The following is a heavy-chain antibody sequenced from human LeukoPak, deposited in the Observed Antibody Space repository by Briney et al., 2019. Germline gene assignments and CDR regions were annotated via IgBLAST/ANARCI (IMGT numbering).Heavy chain of an antibody. J-gene: IGHJ3*02. CDR3: ARDWGVQLWLDAFDI. CDR1: GGSISSGDYY. D-gene: IGHD5-18*01. Sequence: SETLSLTCTVSGGSISSGDYYWSWLRQPPGKGLEWIGYIYYSGSTYYNPSLKSRVTISVDTSKNQFSLKLSSVTAADTAVYYCARDWGVQLWLDAFDIWGQGTIVTVSS. V-gene: IGHV4-30-4*01. CDR2: IYYSGST.